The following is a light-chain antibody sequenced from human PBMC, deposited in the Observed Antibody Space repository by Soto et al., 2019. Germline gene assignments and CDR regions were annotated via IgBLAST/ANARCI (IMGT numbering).Light chain of an antibody. V-gene: IGKV1-39*01. CDR3: QQYGSSIKT. J-gene: IGKJ1*01. CDR2: AAS. CDR1: QSISSY. Sequence: DIQMTQSPSSLSASVGDRVTITCRASQSISSYLNWYQQKPGKAPKLLIYAASSLQSGVPSRFSGSGSGTDFTLTISSLEPEDFAVYYCQQYGSSIKTFGQGTKVDI.